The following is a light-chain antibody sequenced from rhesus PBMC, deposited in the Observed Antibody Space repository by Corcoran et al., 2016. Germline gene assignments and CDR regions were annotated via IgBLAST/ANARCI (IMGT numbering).Light chain of an antibody. CDR3: LQHNSYPFT. J-gene: IGKJ3*01. CDR2: TAS. Sequence: DIQMTQSPSSLSASVGDTVTITCRASQGISSYLNWFQQKPGKAPKLLIYTASSLESGVPSRFSGSGSGTDFTLTISSLQPEDFAFYYCLQHNSYPFTFGPGTKLDIK. V-gene: IGKV1-28*02. CDR1: QGISSY.